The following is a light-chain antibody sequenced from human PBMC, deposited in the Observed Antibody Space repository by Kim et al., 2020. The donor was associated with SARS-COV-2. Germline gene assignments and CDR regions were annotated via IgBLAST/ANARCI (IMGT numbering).Light chain of an antibody. V-gene: IGLV3-21*04. CDR3: QVWDSSSDHVV. CDR1: NIGSKS. J-gene: IGLJ2*01. CDR2: YDS. Sequence: APGKTSRITCGGNNIGSKSVHWSQQKPGQAPVLVIYYDSDRPSGIPERFSGSKSGNTATLTISRVEAGDEADYYCQVWDSSSDHVVFGGGTQLTVL.